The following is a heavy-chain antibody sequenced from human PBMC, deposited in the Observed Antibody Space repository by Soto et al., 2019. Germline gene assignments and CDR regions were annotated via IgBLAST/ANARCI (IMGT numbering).Heavy chain of an antibody. Sequence: EVQLVESGGGLVQPGGSLRLSCAASGFTFSSYWMSWVRQAPGKGLEWVANIKQDGSEKYYVDSVKGRFTISRDKAKNSLYLEMNSLRAADTAVYYCARAATGYCSGGSCYPFYYYYMDVWGKGTTVPVSS. CDR3: ARAATGYCSGGSCYPFYYYYMDV. CDR2: IKQDGSEK. CDR1: GFTFSSYW. V-gene: IGHV3-7*01. J-gene: IGHJ6*03. D-gene: IGHD2-15*01.